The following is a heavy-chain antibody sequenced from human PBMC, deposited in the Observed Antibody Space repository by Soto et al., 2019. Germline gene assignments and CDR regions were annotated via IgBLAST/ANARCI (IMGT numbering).Heavy chain of an antibody. CDR3: AASCVACGGFNYYGMDV. J-gene: IGHJ6*02. CDR2: IYYSGST. CDR1: GGSISSGGYY. D-gene: IGHD5-12*01. Sequence: QVQLQESGPGLVKPSQTLSLTCTVSGGSISSGGYYWSWIRQHPGKGLEWFGYIYYSGSTYYNPSLKSRVTISVDTSKNQFSLKLSSVTAADTAVYYCAASCVACGGFNYYGMDVWGQGTTVTVSS. V-gene: IGHV4-31*03.